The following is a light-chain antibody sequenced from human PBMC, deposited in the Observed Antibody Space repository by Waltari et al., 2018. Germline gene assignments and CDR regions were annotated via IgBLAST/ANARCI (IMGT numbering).Light chain of an antibody. Sequence: QSVLTQPPSVSAAPGQKVTISCSGSDSNIGTTFVSWYQQVPGTAPKLLIYEDEKRPSGIPARFSGSKSGTSATLAITGLQPGDEADFYCGTWDTILSPHVIFGGGTRLTVL. CDR2: EDE. J-gene: IGLJ2*01. CDR3: GTWDTILSPHVI. V-gene: IGLV1-51*02. CDR1: DSNIGTTF.